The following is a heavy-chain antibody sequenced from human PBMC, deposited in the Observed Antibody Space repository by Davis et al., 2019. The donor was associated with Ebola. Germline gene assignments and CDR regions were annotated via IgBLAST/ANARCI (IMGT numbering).Heavy chain of an antibody. CDR2: INPNSGDT. V-gene: IGHV1-2*02. J-gene: IGHJ4*02. D-gene: IGHD2-2*01. CDR3: ARGNCGRYRCYSHFDF. CDR1: GYTFIGYY. Sequence: ASVKVSCKASGYTFIGYYLYWVRQAPGQGFEWVGWINPNSGDTKYAQKFQGRVTMTRDTSIQTAWLDLSRLRFDDTAVYFCARGNCGRYRCYSHFDFWGQGTLVTVSS.